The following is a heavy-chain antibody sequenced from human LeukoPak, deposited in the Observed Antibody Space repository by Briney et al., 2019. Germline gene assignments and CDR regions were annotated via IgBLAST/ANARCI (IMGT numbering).Heavy chain of an antibody. CDR2: IYHSGST. D-gene: IGHD1-7*01. J-gene: IGHJ4*02. CDR3: ARDSAGLELPGIGY. V-gene: IGHV4-30-2*01. CDR1: GGSISSGGYY. Sequence: SQTLSLTCTVSGGSISSGGYYWSWIRQPPGKGLEWIGYIYHSGSTYYNPSLKSRVTISVDRSKNQFSLKLSSVTAADTAVYYCARDSAGLELPGIGYWGQGTLVTVSS.